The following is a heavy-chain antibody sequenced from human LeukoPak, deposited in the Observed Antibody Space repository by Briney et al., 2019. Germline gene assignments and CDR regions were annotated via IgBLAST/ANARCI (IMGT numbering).Heavy chain of an antibody. CDR1: GFTFSSYS. CDR2: ISSSSSYI. CDR3: ARVMVGATLFDY. J-gene: IGHJ4*02. V-gene: IGHV3-21*01. Sequence: GGSLRLSCAASGFTFSSYSMNWVRLAPGKGLELVSSISSSSSYIYYADSVKGRFTISRDNAKNSLYLQMNSLRAEDTAVYYCARVMVGATLFDYWGQGTLVTVSS. D-gene: IGHD1-26*01.